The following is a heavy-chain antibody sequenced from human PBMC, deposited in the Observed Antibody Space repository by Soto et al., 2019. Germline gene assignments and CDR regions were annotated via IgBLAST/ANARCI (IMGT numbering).Heavy chain of an antibody. D-gene: IGHD3-22*01. J-gene: IGHJ4*02. V-gene: IGHV4-39*02. CDR2: IYYSGST. CDR3: AREALDSNGYHVCFDY. Sequence: SETLSLTCTVSGGSISSSSYYWGWIRQPQGKGLEWIGSIYYSGSTYYNPSLKHRATISVNTTKTQFPLKLSPVTAADTAAYYCAREALDSNGYHVCFDYWGQGTLVTVSS. CDR1: GGSISSSSYY.